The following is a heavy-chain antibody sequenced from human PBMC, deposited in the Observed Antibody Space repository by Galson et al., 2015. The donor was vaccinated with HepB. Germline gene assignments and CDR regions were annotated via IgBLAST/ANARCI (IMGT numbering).Heavy chain of an antibody. V-gene: IGHV1-18*04. CDR3: ARDGAGVYGSEDNLDY. CDR2: TSAYNGDT. Sequence: SVKVSCKASGYTFTSYGISWVRQAPGQGLEWMGWTSAYNGDTNYAQKFQGRVTMTTDTSTSTAYMELRSLRSDDTAVYYCARDGAGVYGSEDNLDYWGQGTLVTVSS. CDR1: GYTFTSYG. J-gene: IGHJ4*02. D-gene: IGHD3-10*01.